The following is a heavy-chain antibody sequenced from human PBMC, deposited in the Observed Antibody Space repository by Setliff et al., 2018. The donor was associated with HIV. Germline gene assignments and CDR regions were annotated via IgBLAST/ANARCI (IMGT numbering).Heavy chain of an antibody. CDR1: GGSIKSSSYY. J-gene: IGHJ4*02. Sequence: SETLSLTCTVSGGSIKSSSYYWGWIRQPPGKGLEWIGSIYYSGNTYYNPSLKSRVTISVDTSKNQFSLKLTSVTAADTAVYYCAREAEQGERSSSWYFDYWGQGTLVTVSS. D-gene: IGHD6-6*01. CDR2: IYYSGNT. V-gene: IGHV4-39*07. CDR3: AREAEQGERSSSWYFDY.